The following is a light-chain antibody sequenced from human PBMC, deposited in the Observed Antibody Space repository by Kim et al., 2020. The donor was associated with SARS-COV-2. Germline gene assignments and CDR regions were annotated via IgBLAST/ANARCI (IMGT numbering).Light chain of an antibody. CDR1: QSIGAG. J-gene: IGKJ1*01. CDR3: QQATTFPWT. CDR2: GAS. V-gene: IGKV1-12*01. Sequence: ASVRDTVTITCRASQSIGAGLAWYRQKPGKAPVLLMSGASDLENGVPSRFSGSGSGTDFTLTIRSLQPEDFATYYCQQATTFPWTFGPGTKVDIK.